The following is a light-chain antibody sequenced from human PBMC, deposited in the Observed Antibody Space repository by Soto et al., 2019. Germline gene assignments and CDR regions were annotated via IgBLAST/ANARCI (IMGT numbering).Light chain of an antibody. CDR1: SGYSNYK. J-gene: IGLJ3*02. V-gene: IGLV9-49*01. CDR3: GADHGTGSKFVWV. Sequence: QSALTQPPSASASLGASVTLTCTLSSGYSNYKVDWYQQRPGKGPRFVMRVGTGGIVGSKGDGIPDRFSVLGSGLNRYLTIKNIQEEDESDYHCGADHGTGSKFVWVFGGGTKPPS. CDR2: VGTGGIVG.